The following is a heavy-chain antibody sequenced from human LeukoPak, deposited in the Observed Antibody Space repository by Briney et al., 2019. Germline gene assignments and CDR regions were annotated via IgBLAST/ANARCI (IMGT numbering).Heavy chain of an antibody. Sequence: GGSLRLSCAASGFTFSGSAMSWVRQAPGEGLEWVSLISYSGANLYYTDSVKGRFTISRDNSKNTLYLQMNSLRAEDTAVYYCAKGGYYDSSGYYLNYFDYWGQGTLVTASS. D-gene: IGHD3-22*01. CDR3: AKGGYYDSSGYYLNYFDY. CDR1: GFTFSGSA. CDR2: ISYSGANL. V-gene: IGHV3-23*01. J-gene: IGHJ4*02.